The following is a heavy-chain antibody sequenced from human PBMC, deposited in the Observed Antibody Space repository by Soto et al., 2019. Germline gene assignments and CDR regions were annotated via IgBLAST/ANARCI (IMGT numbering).Heavy chain of an antibody. D-gene: IGHD3-10*01. J-gene: IGHJ5*02. Sequence: ASVKVSCKASGYTFTSYYMHWVRQAPGQGLEWMGIINPSGGSTSYAQKFQGRVTMTRDTSTSTVYMELSSLRSEDTAVYYCARVSSDQYYYGSGSVVXFDPWGQGTLVTVSS. CDR3: ARVSSDQYYYGSGSVVXFDP. CDR2: INPSGGST. V-gene: IGHV1-46*03. CDR1: GYTFTSYY.